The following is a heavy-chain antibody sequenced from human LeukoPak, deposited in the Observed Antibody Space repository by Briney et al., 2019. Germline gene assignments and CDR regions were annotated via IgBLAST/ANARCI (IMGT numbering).Heavy chain of an antibody. V-gene: IGHV3-23*01. CDR1: GFTFNCYA. Sequence: GGSLRLSCAASGFTFNCYAMSWVRQAPGKGLEWVSAISWNSGITSYADSVKGRFTISRHNSKNTLYLQMNSLRAEDTAVYYCARVGHAFDAFDIWGQGTMVTVSS. CDR3: ARVGHAFDAFDI. CDR2: ISWNSGIT. J-gene: IGHJ3*02.